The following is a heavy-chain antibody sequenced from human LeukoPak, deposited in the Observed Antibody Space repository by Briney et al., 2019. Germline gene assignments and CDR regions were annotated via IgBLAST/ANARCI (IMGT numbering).Heavy chain of an antibody. CDR3: ARTLAVWQWLVSGLLDI. V-gene: IGHV3-7*03. CDR1: GFTFTNYW. Sequence: GGSLRLSCAASGFTFTNYWMSWVRQAPGKGLELVANIKQDRSEKYYVDSVKGRFTISRDNAKNSLYLQMNSLRAEDTALYYCARTLAVWQWLVSGLLDIWGQGTMVTVSS. D-gene: IGHD6-19*01. J-gene: IGHJ3*02. CDR2: IKQDRSEK.